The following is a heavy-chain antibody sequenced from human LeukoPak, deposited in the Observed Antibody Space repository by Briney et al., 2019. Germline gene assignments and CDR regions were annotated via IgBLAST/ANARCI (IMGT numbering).Heavy chain of an antibody. J-gene: IGHJ6*02. Sequence: GGSLRLSCAASGFTFSSYSMTWVRQAPGKGLEWVSYISSSSSTIYYADPVKGRFTISRDNAKNSLYLQMNSLRAEDTAVYYCARDRGYSYGFLYYYYYGMDVWGQGTTVTVSS. CDR2: ISSSSSTI. CDR3: ARDRGYSYGFLYYYYYGMDV. D-gene: IGHD5-18*01. CDR1: GFTFSSYS. V-gene: IGHV3-48*01.